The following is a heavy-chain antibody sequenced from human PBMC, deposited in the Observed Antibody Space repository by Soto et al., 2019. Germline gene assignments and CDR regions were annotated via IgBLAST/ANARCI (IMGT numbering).Heavy chain of an antibody. V-gene: IGHV3-7*01. Sequence: EVLMVESGGDLVQPGGSLRLSCSGSGFTFSSYWMNWVRQTPGKGLEWVANINEDGSDTYYMDSVKGRFTISRDNAKXSLYLQMNSXRAEDTAVYFCVGAHFDYWGQGTLVIVSS. CDR1: GFTFSSYW. D-gene: IGHD1-26*01. J-gene: IGHJ4*02. CDR3: VGAHFDY. CDR2: INEDGSDT.